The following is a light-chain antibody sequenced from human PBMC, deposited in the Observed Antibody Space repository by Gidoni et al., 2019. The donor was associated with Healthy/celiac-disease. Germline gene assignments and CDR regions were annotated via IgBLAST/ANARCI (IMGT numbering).Light chain of an antibody. CDR2: DAS. CDR1: QSVSSY. J-gene: IGKJ3*01. Sequence: EIVLTQSPATLSLSPWERATLSCRASQSVSSYLAWYQQKPGQAPSLLIYDASNRATGIPARFSGSGSGTDFTLTISSLEPEDFAVYYCQQRSNWPPVFTFGPGTKVDIK. CDR3: QQRSNWPPVFT. V-gene: IGKV3-11*01.